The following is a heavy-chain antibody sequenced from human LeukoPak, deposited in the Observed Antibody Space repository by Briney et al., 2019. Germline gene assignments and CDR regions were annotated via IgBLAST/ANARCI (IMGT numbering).Heavy chain of an antibody. J-gene: IGHJ4*02. CDR1: GFTFSSYA. D-gene: IGHD3-9*01. V-gene: IGHV3-23*01. CDR2: ISGSGGST. CDR3: AKGGVLTGFGFDY. Sequence: GVSLRLSCAASGFTFSSYAMSWVRQAPGKGLEWVSAISGSGGSTYYADSVKGRFTISRDNSKNTLYLQMNSLRAEDTAVYYCAKGGVLTGFGFDYWGQGTLVTVSS.